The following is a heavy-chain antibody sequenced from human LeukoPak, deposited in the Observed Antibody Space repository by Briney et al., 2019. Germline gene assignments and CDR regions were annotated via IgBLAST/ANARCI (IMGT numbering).Heavy chain of an antibody. V-gene: IGHV3-30*03. J-gene: IGHJ4*02. Sequence: GGSLRLSCAGFGFTFSSYGMHWVRQAPGKGLEWVAVISFDGSNRYYTDSVKGRFTISRDNSKKTLYLQMNSLRAEDTAVYYCARGQTPSDYSSFDYWGQGTLVTVSS. D-gene: IGHD4-17*01. CDR3: ARGQTPSDYSSFDY. CDR2: ISFDGSNR. CDR1: GFTFSSYG.